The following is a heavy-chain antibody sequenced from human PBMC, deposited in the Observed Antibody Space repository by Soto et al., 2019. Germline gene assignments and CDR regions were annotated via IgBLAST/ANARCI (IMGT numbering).Heavy chain of an antibody. Sequence: SETLSLTCTVSGGSISSGGYYWGWIRQPPGKGLEWIGSIYYSGSTYYNPSLKSRVTISVDTSKNQFSLKLSSVTAADTAVYYCARGGYSYGHDAFDIWGQGTMVTVS. CDR3: ARGGYSYGHDAFDI. V-gene: IGHV4-39*01. D-gene: IGHD5-18*01. CDR2: IYYSGST. J-gene: IGHJ3*02. CDR1: GGSISSGGYY.